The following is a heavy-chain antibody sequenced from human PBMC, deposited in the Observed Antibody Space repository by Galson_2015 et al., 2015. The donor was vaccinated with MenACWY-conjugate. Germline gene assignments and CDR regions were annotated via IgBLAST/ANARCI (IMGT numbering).Heavy chain of an antibody. V-gene: IGHV1-3*01. Sequence: SVKVSCKASGYTFTLYAMHWVRQAPGLGLEWMGWINAGNGNTKYSQKFHDRVTITRDISASTVYMELTSLGSEDTAVYYCARGPSPLTGYLKRDWFDPWGQGPLVTVSS. CDR1: GYTFTLYA. D-gene: IGHD3-9*01. J-gene: IGHJ5*02. CDR3: ARGPSPLTGYLKRDWFDP. CDR2: INAGNGNT.